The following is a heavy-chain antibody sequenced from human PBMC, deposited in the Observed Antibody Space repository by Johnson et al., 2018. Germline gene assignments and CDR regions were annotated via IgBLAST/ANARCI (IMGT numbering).Heavy chain of an antibody. CDR3: SRQWGTGWPGDY. Sequence: VQLVQSGGGLVQPGGSXKLSCAASGFTFSDFAIHWVRQASGKGLEWVGRIRSKTNNYATAYAASVKGRFTFSRDDSKNTAYLQMNSLKTEDTAVYYCSRQWGTGWPGDYWGQGILVTVSS. CDR1: GFTFSDFA. J-gene: IGHJ4*02. D-gene: IGHD6-19*01. V-gene: IGHV3-73*01. CDR2: IRSKTNNYAT.